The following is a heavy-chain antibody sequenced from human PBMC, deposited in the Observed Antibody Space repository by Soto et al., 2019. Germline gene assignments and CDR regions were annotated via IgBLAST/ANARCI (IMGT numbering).Heavy chain of an antibody. CDR3: AKLGYYYGSGSPNDY. J-gene: IGHJ4*02. CDR2: ISGSGGST. CDR1: GFTFSSYA. D-gene: IGHD3-10*01. Sequence: GGSLRLSCAASGFTFSSYAMSWVRQAPGKGLEWVSAISGSGGSTYYADSVKGRSTISRDNSKNTLYLQMNSLRAEDTAVYYCAKLGYYYGSGSPNDYWGQGTLVTVSS. V-gene: IGHV3-23*01.